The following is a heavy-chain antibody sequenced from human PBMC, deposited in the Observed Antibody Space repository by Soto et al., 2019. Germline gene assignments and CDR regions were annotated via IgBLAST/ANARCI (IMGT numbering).Heavy chain of an antibody. J-gene: IGHJ6*02. CDR1: GGSISSYY. CDR2: IYTSGST. V-gene: IGHV4-4*07. CDR3: ARGEFGITIFGVVRDYYYYGMDV. D-gene: IGHD3-3*01. Sequence: SETLSLTCTVSGGSISSYYWIWIRQPAGKGLEWIGRIYTSGSTNYNPSLKSRVTMSVDTSKNQFSLKLSSVTAADTAVYYCARGEFGITIFGVVRDYYYYGMDVWGQGTTVTVS.